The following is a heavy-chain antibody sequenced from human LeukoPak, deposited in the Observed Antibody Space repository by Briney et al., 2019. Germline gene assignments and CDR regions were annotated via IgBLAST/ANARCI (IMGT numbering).Heavy chain of an antibody. V-gene: IGHV3-30*18. Sequence: GGSLRLSCTASGFTFSSYGMHWVRQAPGKGLEWVAIISYDGSNKYYADSVQGRFTISRDNSKNTLYLQMNSLRAEDTAVYYCAKDLGGGSGCYDLWGRGTLVTVSS. CDR1: GFTFSSYG. D-gene: IGHD6-19*01. J-gene: IGHJ2*01. CDR2: ISYDGSNK. CDR3: AKDLGGGSGCYDL.